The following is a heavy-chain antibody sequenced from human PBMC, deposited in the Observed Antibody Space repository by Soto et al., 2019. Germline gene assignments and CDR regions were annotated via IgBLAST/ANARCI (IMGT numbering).Heavy chain of an antibody. Sequence: ASVKVSCKASGYTLTSYAMHWVRQAPGQGLEWMGWISGYNGNTKYAEKFQGRVTMTTDTSTSTAHMELRSLRFDDTAVYYCAREGPAPYYYYGMDVWGQGTAVTVSS. CDR1: GYTLTSYA. V-gene: IGHV1-18*01. J-gene: IGHJ6*02. CDR3: AREGPAPYYYYGMDV. CDR2: ISGYNGNT.